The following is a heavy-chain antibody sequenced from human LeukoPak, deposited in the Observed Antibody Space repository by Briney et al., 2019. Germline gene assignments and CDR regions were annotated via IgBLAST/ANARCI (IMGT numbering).Heavy chain of an antibody. D-gene: IGHD3-22*01. J-gene: IGHJ4*02. CDR2: IYYSGST. Sequence: SETLSLTCAIYGGSFSGYYWGWIRQPPGKGLEWIGSIYYSGSTYYNPSLKSRVTISVDTSKNQFSLKLSSVTAADTAVYYCARVPITMIVYYFDYWGQGTLVTVSS. CDR3: ARVPITMIVYYFDY. V-gene: IGHV4-34*01. CDR1: GGSFSGYY.